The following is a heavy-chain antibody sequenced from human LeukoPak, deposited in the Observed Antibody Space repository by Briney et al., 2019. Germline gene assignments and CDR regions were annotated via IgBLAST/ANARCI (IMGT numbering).Heavy chain of an antibody. D-gene: IGHD2-15*01. J-gene: IGHJ4*02. CDR2: IGSTGSTI. CDR3: ARYCTGGSCYGH. CDR1: GFTFSSYS. V-gene: IGHV3-48*02. Sequence: GGSLRLSCAASGFTFSSYSMNWVRQAPGKGLEWVSYIGSTGSTIYYADSVKGRFTISRDNAMNSLYLQMNSLRDEDTAVYYCARYCTGGSCYGHWGQGTLVTVSS.